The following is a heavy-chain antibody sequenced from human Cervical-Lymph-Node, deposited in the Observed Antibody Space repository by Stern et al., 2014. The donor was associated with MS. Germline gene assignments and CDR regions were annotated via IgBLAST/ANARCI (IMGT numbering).Heavy chain of an antibody. Sequence: QLVQSGAEVKKPGASVKVSCKASGYTLTSYGISWVRQAPGQGLEWMGWISAYNGKTNYAQKLQGRVTMTTDTSTSTAYMELRSLRSDDTAVYYCARERPIYGGNYYTRTFDYWGQGTLVTVSS. V-gene: IGHV1-18*01. CDR3: ARERPIYGGNYYTRTFDY. CDR2: ISAYNGKT. J-gene: IGHJ4*02. D-gene: IGHD1-26*01. CDR1: GYTLTSYG.